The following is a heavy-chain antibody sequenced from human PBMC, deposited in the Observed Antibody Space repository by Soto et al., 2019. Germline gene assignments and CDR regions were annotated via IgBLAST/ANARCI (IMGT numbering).Heavy chain of an antibody. D-gene: IGHD3-3*01. CDR1: GYTFTIYA. J-gene: IGHJ4*02. CDR3: ARPYETYYDFWSGYYDPYFDY. Sequence: GASVKVSCKASGYTFTIYAMHGVRQAPGQRLEWMGWINAGNGNTKYSQKFQGRVTITRDTSASTAYMELSSLRSEDTAVYYCARPYETYYDFWSGYYDPYFDYWGQGTLVTVSS. V-gene: IGHV1-3*01. CDR2: INAGNGNT.